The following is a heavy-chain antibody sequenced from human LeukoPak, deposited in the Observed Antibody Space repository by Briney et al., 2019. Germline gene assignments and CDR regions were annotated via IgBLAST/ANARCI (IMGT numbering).Heavy chain of an antibody. Sequence: SETLSLTCTVSGGSISSYYWSWIRQPPGKGLEWIGYIYYSGSTNYNPSLKSRVTISVDTSKNQFSLKLSSVTAADTAVYYCARGEILTEEDSGYFDYWGQGTLVTVSS. J-gene: IGHJ4*02. V-gene: IGHV4-59*01. CDR1: GGSISSYY. CDR2: IYYSGST. CDR3: ARGEILTEEDSGYFDY. D-gene: IGHD1-26*01.